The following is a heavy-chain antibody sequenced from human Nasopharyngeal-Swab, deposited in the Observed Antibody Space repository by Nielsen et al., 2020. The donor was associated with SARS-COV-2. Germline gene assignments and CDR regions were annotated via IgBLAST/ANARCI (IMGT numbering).Heavy chain of an antibody. CDR1: GSSISSGYY. CDR2: LYHSGRT. V-gene: IGHV4-38-2*02. J-gene: IGHJ3*02. CDR3: ARDSSGWYEDAFDI. Sequence: SETLSLTCTVSGSSISSGYYWGWIRLPPGKGLEWIGSLYHSGRTYYHPSLKSRVTISVDTSTNQFSLKLRSVTAAAPAVYYCARDSSGWYEDAFDIWGQGTMVTVSS. D-gene: IGHD6-19*01.